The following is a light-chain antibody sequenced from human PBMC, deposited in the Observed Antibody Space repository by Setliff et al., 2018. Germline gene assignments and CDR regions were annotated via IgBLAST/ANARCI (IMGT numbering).Light chain of an antibody. CDR3: SSYAGSNTPYV. CDR2: EVS. Sequence: QSVLTQPPSASGSPGQSVTISCTGTSSDVGGYNYVSWYQRHPGKAPKLMIYEVSKRPSGVPDRFSGSKSGNTASLTVSGLRAEDEADYYCSSYAGSNTPYVFGTGTKVTVL. V-gene: IGLV2-8*01. J-gene: IGLJ1*01. CDR1: SSDVGGYNY.